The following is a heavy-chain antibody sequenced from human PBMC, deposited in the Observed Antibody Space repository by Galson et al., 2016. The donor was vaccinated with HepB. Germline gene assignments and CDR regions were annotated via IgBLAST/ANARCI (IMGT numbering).Heavy chain of an antibody. CDR3: AKDEGTVMGGTAY. D-gene: IGHD2-8*01. CDR1: GFTFDDYA. Sequence: SLRLSCAAAGFTFDDYAFHWLRQSPGKGLEWVSSITWRSNSVAYADSVKGRFAVSRDTSKTSLFLQMDSLRTEDTAIYFCAKDEGTVMGGTAYWGQGVLVTVSS. CDR2: ITWRSNSV. J-gene: IGHJ4*02. V-gene: IGHV3-9*01.